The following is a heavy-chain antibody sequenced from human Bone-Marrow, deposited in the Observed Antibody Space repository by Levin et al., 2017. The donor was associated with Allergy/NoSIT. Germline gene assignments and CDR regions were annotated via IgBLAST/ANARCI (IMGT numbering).Heavy chain of an antibody. V-gene: IGHV1-3*04. D-gene: IGHD5-24*01. CDR2: SNTGNGQT. CDR1: GYSFTKYA. J-gene: IGHJ2*01. CDR3: ARESERWTDFDL. Sequence: VASVKVSCKASGYSFTKYAIHWVRQAPGQRHEWMGWSNTGNGQTKYSERFQDRVTITSDTSATTSYMELTSLRSEDTAVYYCARESERWTDFDLWGRGTLVIVSS.